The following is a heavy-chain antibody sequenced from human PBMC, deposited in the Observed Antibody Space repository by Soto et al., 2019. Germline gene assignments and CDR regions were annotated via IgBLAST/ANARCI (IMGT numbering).Heavy chain of an antibody. CDR1: GGSVSSGSYY. D-gene: IGHD6-6*01. Sequence: QVQLQESGPGLVKPSETLSLTCTVSGGSVSSGSYYWSWIRQPPGKGLEWIGYIYYSGSTNYNPSLKSRVTISVDTSKNQCSLNLSSVTAAATAVYYCARDDSSSVAWGQGTLVTVSS. CDR3: ARDDSSSVA. CDR2: IYYSGST. J-gene: IGHJ5*02. V-gene: IGHV4-61*01.